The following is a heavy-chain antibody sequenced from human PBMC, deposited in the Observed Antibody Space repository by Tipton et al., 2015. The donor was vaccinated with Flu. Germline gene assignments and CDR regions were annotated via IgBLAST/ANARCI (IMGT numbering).Heavy chain of an antibody. CDR2: IYYTGST. D-gene: IGHD2-21*02. Sequence: TLSLTCTVSGGSIRSSTDFWAWIRQSPGKGLEWIGTIYYTGSTYYNVSLKSRVTISVDTSKNQFSLKLSSVTAADTAVYYCARDVGPQIKVTGGLDAWGQGTTVTVSS. V-gene: IGHV4-39*07. CDR3: ARDVGPQIKVTGGLDA. J-gene: IGHJ6*02. CDR1: GGSIRSSTDF.